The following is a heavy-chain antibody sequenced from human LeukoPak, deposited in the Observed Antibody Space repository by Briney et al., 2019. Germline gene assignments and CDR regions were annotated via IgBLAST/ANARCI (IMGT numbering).Heavy chain of an antibody. D-gene: IGHD1-26*01. V-gene: IGHV4-39*01. J-gene: IGHJ4*02. CDR2: IYYSGNT. CDR3: ARRNSGSPRRAWDY. CDR1: GGSISSYY. Sequence: PSETLSLTCTVSGGSISSYYWGWIRQPPGKGLEWLGTIYYSGNTYYNPSLKSRVAISVDTSKNQFSLNLNSVTAADTAIYYCARRNSGSPRRAWDYWGQGTLVTVSS.